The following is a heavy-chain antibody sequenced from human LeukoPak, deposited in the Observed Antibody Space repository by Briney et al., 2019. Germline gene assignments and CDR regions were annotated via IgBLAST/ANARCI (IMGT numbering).Heavy chain of an antibody. CDR2: IYYSGST. Sequence: SETLSLTCTVSGGSISSGDYYWSWVRQPPGEGLEWIGYIYYSGSTYYNPSLKSRVTISVDTSNNQFSLKLSSVTAADTAVYYCAREALRPSRWFDPWGQGTLVTVSS. J-gene: IGHJ5*02. D-gene: IGHD4-17*01. CDR1: GGSISSGDYY. CDR3: AREALRPSRWFDP. V-gene: IGHV4-30-4*01.